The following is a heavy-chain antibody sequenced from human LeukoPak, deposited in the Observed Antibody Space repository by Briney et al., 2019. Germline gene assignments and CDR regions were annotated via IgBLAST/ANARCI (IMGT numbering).Heavy chain of an antibody. V-gene: IGHV3-48*03. CDR3: ARDAQGIVVVPAAERGMDV. CDR2: ISSSGSTI. J-gene: IGHJ6*02. D-gene: IGHD2-2*01. Sequence: GGSLRLPCAASGFTFSSYEMNWVRQAPGKGLERVSYISSSGSTIYYADSVKGRFTISRDNAKNSLYLQMNSLRAEDTAVYYCARDAQGIVVVPAAERGMDVWGQGTTVTVSS. CDR1: GFTFSSYE.